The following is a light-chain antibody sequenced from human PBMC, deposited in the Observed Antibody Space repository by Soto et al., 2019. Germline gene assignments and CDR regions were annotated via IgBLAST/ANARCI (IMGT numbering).Light chain of an antibody. Sequence: QSVLTQTPSASGTPGQRVTISCSGRTSNLGSTTVHWYQQLPGTAPKRLIHSNNQRPSGVPDRFSGSKSGTSASLAISGLQSEDGADYYGATWDDSLNAYVFGTGTKVTVL. V-gene: IGLV1-44*01. J-gene: IGLJ1*01. CDR1: TSNLGSTT. CDR3: ATWDDSLNAYV. CDR2: SNN.